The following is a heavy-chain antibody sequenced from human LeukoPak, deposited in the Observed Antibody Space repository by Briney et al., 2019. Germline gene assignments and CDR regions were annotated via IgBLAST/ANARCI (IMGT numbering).Heavy chain of an antibody. CDR3: ARDEIEFDY. J-gene: IGHJ4*02. CDR1: GFTFSSYW. D-gene: IGHD5-24*01. Sequence: PGGSLRLSCAASGFTFSSYWMSWVRQAPGKGLEWVAVIWYDGSNKYYADSVKGRFTISRDNSKNTLYLQMNSLRAEDTAVYYCARDEIEFDYWGQGTLVTVSS. CDR2: IWYDGSNK. V-gene: IGHV3-33*08.